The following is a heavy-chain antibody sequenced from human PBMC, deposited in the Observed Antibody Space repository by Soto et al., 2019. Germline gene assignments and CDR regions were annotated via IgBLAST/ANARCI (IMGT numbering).Heavy chain of an antibody. V-gene: IGHV1-18*01. CDR1: GYTFISYG. D-gene: IGHD1-26*01. J-gene: IGHJ6*02. Sequence: QVQLVQSGAEVKKPGASVKVSCKATGYTFISYGINWVRQAPGQGLEWMGWISAYNGNTKYAQKYPGRVTMTTDTSTSTAYMDVRSLRSDDTAVYYCPRGTAVGAFSHGSYYHYGMDVWGQGTTVTVS. CDR3: PRGTAVGAFSHGSYYHYGMDV. CDR2: ISAYNGNT.